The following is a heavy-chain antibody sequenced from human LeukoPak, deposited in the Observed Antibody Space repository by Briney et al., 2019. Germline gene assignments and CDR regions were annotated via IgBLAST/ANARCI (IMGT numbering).Heavy chain of an antibody. V-gene: IGHV4-59*08. J-gene: IGHJ4*02. D-gene: IGHD6-19*01. CDR2: IYYSGST. Sequence: SSETLSLTCTVSGGSISSYYWSWIRQPPGKGLEWIGYIYYSGSTNYNPSLKSRVTISVDTSKNQFSLKRSSVAAADTAVYYCASANSSGWYGYWGQGTLVTVSS. CDR1: GGSISSYY. CDR3: ASANSSGWYGY.